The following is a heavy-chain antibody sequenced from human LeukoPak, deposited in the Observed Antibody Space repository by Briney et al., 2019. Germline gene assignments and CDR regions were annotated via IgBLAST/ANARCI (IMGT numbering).Heavy chain of an antibody. D-gene: IGHD3-22*01. CDR1: GYTFTGYY. J-gene: IGHJ4*02. CDR2: INPNSGGT. V-gene: IGHV1-2*02. CDR3: ARSLLPRAGHFDY. Sequence: GASVKVSCKASGYTFTGYYMHWVRQAPGQGLEWVGWINPNSGGTNYAQKFQGRVTMTRDTSISTAYMELSRLRSDDTAVYYCARSLLPRAGHFDYWGQGTLVTVSS.